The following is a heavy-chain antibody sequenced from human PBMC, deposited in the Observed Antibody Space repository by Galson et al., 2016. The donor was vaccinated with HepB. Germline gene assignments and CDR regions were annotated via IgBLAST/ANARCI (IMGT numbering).Heavy chain of an antibody. D-gene: IGHD7-27*01. CDR1: GDSVPNNGAA. V-gene: IGHV6-1*01. Sequence: CAISGDSVPNNGAAWTWIRQSPSRGLEWLGRTYFRSKWYNTYAVSVKSRISINPDTSKNPFSLQLNSVTPEDTAVYYCARAKTNWDGGGDHWFDPWGQGTLVTVSS. CDR2: TYFRSKWYN. J-gene: IGHJ5*02. CDR3: ARAKTNWDGGGDHWFDP.